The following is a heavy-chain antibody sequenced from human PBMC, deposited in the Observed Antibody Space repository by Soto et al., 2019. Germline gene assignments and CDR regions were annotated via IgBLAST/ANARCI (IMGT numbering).Heavy chain of an antibody. CDR1: GFTFSSYA. J-gene: IGHJ5*02. CDR2: ISGSGGST. D-gene: IGHD3-22*01. CDR3: AKDYYDSSDPYVSPNWFDP. V-gene: IGHV3-23*01. Sequence: GGSLRLSCAASGFTFSSYAMSWVRQAPGKGLEWVSAISGSGGSTYYAYSVKGRFTISRDNSKNTLYLQMNSLRAEDTAVYYCAKDYYDSSDPYVSPNWFDPWGQGTLVTVSS.